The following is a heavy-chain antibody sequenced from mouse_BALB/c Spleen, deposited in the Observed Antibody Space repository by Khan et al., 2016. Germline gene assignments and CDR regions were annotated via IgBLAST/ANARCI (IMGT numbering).Heavy chain of an antibody. Sequence: QVQLQQPGAELVKPGASVKLSCKASGYTFTSYWMHWVKQRPGQGLEWIGEINPSNGRTNYNEKFKSKATLTVDKSSSTAYMQLSSLTSEDSAVYYCARGIKAWCAYWGQGTLVTVSA. CDR1: GYTFTSYW. V-gene: IGHV1S81*02. CDR2: INPSNGRT. CDR3: ARGIKAWCAY. J-gene: IGHJ3*01.